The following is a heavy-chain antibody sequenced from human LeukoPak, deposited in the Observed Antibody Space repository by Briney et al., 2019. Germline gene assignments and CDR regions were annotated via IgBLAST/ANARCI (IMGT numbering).Heavy chain of an antibody. V-gene: IGHV1-18*01. Sequence: ASVKVSCKASGYTFTSYGISWVRQAPGQGLEWMGWISAYNGNTNYAQKFQGRVTITADKSTSTAYMELSSLRSEDTAVYYCARGTYYDFWSSGFDYWGQGTLVTVSS. D-gene: IGHD3-3*01. CDR1: GYTFTSYG. J-gene: IGHJ4*02. CDR2: ISAYNGNT. CDR3: ARGTYYDFWSSGFDY.